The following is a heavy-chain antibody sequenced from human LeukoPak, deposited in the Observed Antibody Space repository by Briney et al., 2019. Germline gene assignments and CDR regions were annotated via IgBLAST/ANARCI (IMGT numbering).Heavy chain of an antibody. CDR3: ATTPEGLFQAHY. CDR1: GGTFSNYA. D-gene: IGHD1-14*01. J-gene: IGHJ4*02. CDR2: ISPMFGSP. V-gene: IGHV1-69*01. Sequence: SVKVSCKASGGTFSNYAINWVRQAPGQGLDRMGGISPMFGSPNYPHAFQGRVAITADQYTSTAYMELSSLISDDTAVYYCATTPEGLFQAHYWGQGTLVTVSS.